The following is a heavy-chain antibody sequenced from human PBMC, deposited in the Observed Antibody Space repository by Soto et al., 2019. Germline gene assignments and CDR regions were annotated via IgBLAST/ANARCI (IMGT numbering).Heavy chain of an antibody. CDR2: ILVDGRT. Sequence: GPLRLSCAASGFICSSYDMSWVRQAPGKGLEWVSTILVDGRTFYVDSVKGRFTISRDSSQNTVYLQMNSLTAGDTALYYCAKATATGGGAFDICGQGTMVTVSS. CDR1: GFICSSYD. D-gene: IGHD2-8*02. V-gene: IGHV3-23*01. CDR3: AKATATGGGAFDI. J-gene: IGHJ3*02.